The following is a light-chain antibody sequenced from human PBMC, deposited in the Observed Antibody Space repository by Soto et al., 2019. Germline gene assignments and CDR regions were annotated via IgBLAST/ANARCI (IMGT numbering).Light chain of an antibody. CDR3: QQRLNWPPG. Sequence: EIVLTQSPATLTLSPGERVTVSCRASQSINNYVAWYRQKPGQAPRLLIYDASNRATCIPTRFSGSGSGTDFTLIISSLEPADFGLYYCQQRLNWPPGFGQGTKV. J-gene: IGKJ1*01. CDR2: DAS. V-gene: IGKV3-11*01. CDR1: QSINNY.